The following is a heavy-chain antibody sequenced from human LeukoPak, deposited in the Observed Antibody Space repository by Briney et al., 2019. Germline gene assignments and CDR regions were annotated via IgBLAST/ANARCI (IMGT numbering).Heavy chain of an antibody. CDR2: INPNSGGT. CDR3: ASLPPRQWLGDY. J-gene: IGHJ4*02. CDR1: GYTFTGYY. Sequence: ASVKVSCKASGYTFTGYYMHWVRQAPGQGLEWMGWINPNSGGTNYAQKFQGRVTMTRDTPISTAYMELSRLRSDDTAVYYCASLPPRQWLGDYWGQGTLVTVSS. V-gene: IGHV1-2*02. D-gene: IGHD6-19*01.